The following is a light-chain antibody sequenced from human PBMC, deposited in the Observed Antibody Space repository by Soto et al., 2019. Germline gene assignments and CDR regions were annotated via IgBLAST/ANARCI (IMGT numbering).Light chain of an antibody. V-gene: IGKV3-15*01. CDR3: QQYKSWLYT. CDR1: QSVSSN. CDR2: DAS. Sequence: EIVMTQSPATLSVSPVERATLSCRASQSVSSNLAWYQQQPGQPPRLLIYDASTRATDIPARFSGSGSGTEFTLTISSLQSEDFAVYYCQQYKSWLYTFGQGTKLEIK. J-gene: IGKJ2*01.